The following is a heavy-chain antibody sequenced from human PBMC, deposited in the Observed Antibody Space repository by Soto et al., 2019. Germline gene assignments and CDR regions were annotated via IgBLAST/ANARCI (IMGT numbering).Heavy chain of an antibody. CDR2: IIPTLGST. CDR1: GVTFNTYS. J-gene: IGHJ3*02. D-gene: IGHD2-2*01. Sequence: ASVKVSCKASGVTFNTYSVSWVRQAPGQGPEWMGRIIPTLGSTSRARNFQGRVTIPADKSTKTAFLELSSLRSEDTAVYYCATTSDQLLWDAFDIWGQGTLVTVSS. CDR3: ATTSDQLLWDAFDI. V-gene: IGHV1-69*08.